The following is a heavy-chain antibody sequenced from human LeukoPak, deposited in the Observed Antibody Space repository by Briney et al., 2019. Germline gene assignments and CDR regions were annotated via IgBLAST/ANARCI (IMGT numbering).Heavy chain of an antibody. CDR2: IKQDGSEK. CDR3: ARDVFGYSYGYVDY. V-gene: IGHV3-7*01. D-gene: IGHD5-18*01. CDR1: GFTFSSYW. Sequence: PGGSLRLSCAASGFTFSSYWMSWVRQAPGKGLEWLANIKQDGSEKYYVDSVKGRFTISRDNAKNSLYLQMNSLRAEDTAVYYCARDVFGYSYGYVDYWGQGTLVTVSS. J-gene: IGHJ4*02.